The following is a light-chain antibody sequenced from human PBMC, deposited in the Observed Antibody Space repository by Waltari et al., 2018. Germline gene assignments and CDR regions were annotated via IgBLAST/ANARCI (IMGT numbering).Light chain of an antibody. CDR3: QQYYKTPIT. V-gene: IGKV4-1*01. J-gene: IGKJ4*01. CDR2: WAS. CDR1: QSILYSPNNKNY. Sequence: DIVMNQSPDSLAVSLGERATINCKSSQSILYSPNNKNYLGWYKQKPGQPPKLLIYWASTRESGVPDRFSGSGSVTDFTLTISGLQAEDVAFYYCQQYYKTPITFGGGTKVEIK.